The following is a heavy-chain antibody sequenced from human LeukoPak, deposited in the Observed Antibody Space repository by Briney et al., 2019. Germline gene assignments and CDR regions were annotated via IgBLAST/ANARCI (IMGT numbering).Heavy chain of an antibody. Sequence: PGRSLRLSCAASGFTFSSYGMHWVRQAPGKGLEWVAVISYDGSNKYYADSVKGRFTISRDNSKNTLYLQMNSLRAEDTAVYYCAKGAEEMATSNWFDPWGQGTLVTVSS. V-gene: IGHV3-30*18. D-gene: IGHD5-24*01. CDR2: ISYDGSNK. J-gene: IGHJ5*02. CDR1: GFTFSSYG. CDR3: AKGAEEMATSNWFDP.